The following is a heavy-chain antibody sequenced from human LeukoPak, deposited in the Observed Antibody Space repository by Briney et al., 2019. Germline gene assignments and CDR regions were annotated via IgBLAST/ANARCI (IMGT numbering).Heavy chain of an antibody. J-gene: IGHJ3*02. D-gene: IGHD3-22*01. V-gene: IGHV5-51*01. CDR2: IYPGDSDT. Sequence: GESLKISCKGSGYSFTSYWIGWVRQMPGKGLEWMGIIYPGDSDTRYSPSFQGQVTISADKSISTAYLQWSSLKASDTAMYYCARPRGRYYYDSSGYYGAFDIWGQGTMVTVSS. CDR1: GYSFTSYW. CDR3: ARPRGRYYYDSSGYYGAFDI.